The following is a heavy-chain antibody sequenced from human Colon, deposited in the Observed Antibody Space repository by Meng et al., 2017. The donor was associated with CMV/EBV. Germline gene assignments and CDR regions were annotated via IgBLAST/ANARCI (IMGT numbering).Heavy chain of an antibody. CDR2: VYYSGSA. J-gene: IGHJ4*02. CDR1: GESMTSHY. V-gene: IGHV4-59*11. D-gene: IGHD6-13*01. Sequence: SETLSLTCSVSGESMTSHYWTWIRQPPGKGLEWMGHVYYSGSATYSPSLRSRISISVDMSKNQFSLKLRSVTAADTAVYYCARDRRIAAVQRAFDYWGQGTLVTVSS. CDR3: ARDRRIAAVQRAFDY.